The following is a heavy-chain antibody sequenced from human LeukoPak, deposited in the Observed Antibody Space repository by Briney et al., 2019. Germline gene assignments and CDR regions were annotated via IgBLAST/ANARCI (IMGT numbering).Heavy chain of an antibody. Sequence: ASVKVSCKASGYTFTSYDINWVRQATGQGLEWMGWMNPNSGNTGYAQNVQGRVTMTTDTSTSTAYMELRSLRSDDTAVYYCARDTQGPDYWGQGTLVTVSS. V-gene: IGHV1-8*01. CDR1: GYTFTSYD. CDR2: MNPNSGNT. CDR3: ARDTQGPDY. J-gene: IGHJ4*02.